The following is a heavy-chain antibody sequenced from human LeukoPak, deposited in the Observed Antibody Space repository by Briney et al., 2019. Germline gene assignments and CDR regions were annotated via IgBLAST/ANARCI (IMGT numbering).Heavy chain of an antibody. CDR2: ISSSSSYI. CDR1: GFTFSSYS. V-gene: IGHV3-21*01. Sequence: GGSLRLSCAASGFTFSSYSMNWVRQAPGKGLEWVSSISSSSSYIYYADSVKGRFTISRDNAKNSLYLQMNSLRAEDTAVYYCARDQGPNCSGGSCLHDYWGQGTLVTVSS. J-gene: IGHJ4*02. D-gene: IGHD2-15*01. CDR3: ARDQGPNCSGGSCLHDY.